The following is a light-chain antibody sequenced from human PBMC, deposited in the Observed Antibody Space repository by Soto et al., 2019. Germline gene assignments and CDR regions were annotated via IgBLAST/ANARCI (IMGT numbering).Light chain of an antibody. CDR3: QQYNDWPMT. Sequence: EIVLTQSPATLSLSPGERATLSCRASQSVTSLLGWYHQKPGQAPRLLIYDASYRATGIPARFSGSGSGTDFTLTISSLEPDDFGVYYCQQYNDWPMTFGQGTTVDIK. CDR1: QSVTSL. V-gene: IGKV3-11*01. CDR2: DAS. J-gene: IGKJ1*01.